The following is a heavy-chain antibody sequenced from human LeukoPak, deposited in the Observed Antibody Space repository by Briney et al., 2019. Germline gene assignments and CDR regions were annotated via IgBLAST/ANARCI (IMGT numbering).Heavy chain of an antibody. CDR2: INPNSGGT. Sequence: ASVKVSCTASGYIFTDYYIHWVRQAPGQGLEWMGWINPNSGGTNYAQKFQGRVTMTRDTSISIAYMDLSRLRSDDTAVYYCARELGSGSAYFDYWGQGTLVTVSS. V-gene: IGHV1-2*02. J-gene: IGHJ4*02. D-gene: IGHD6-19*01. CDR1: GYIFTDYY. CDR3: ARELGSGSAYFDY.